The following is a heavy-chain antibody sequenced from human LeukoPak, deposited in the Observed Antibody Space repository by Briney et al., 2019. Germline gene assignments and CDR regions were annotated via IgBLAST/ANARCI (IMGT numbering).Heavy chain of an antibody. J-gene: IGHJ6*04. CDR2: ISSSSSYI. CDR1: GFTFSSYS. Sequence: GGSLRLSCAASGFTFSSYSMNWVRQAPGKGLEWVSSISSSSSYIYYADSVKGRFTISRDNAKDSLYQQMNSLRAEDTAVYYCARAGYYDFWSGHQSDVWGKGTTVTVSS. V-gene: IGHV3-21*01. CDR3: ARAGYYDFWSGHQSDV. D-gene: IGHD3-3*01.